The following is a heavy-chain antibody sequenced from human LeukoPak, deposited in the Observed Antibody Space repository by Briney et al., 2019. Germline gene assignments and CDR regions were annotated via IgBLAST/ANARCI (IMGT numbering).Heavy chain of an antibody. D-gene: IGHD2-2*01. Sequence: GGSLRLSCAASGFRFSKYWMSWVRQVPGKGLEWVANIDQDGSEKYYVDSVKGRFTISRDNAENSLYLQMNSLRAEDTAVYYCVRSQLGLDYWGQGTLVTVSS. CDR3: VRSQLGLDY. CDR1: GFRFSKYW. CDR2: IDQDGSEK. V-gene: IGHV3-7*01. J-gene: IGHJ4*02.